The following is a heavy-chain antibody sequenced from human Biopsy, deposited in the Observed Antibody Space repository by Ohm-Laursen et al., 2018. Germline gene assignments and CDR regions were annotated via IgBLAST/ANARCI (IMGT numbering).Heavy chain of an antibody. D-gene: IGHD3-10*01. CDR3: AHGSGSYYKWDF. V-gene: IGHV4-59*08. J-gene: IGHJ4*02. CDR2: IFDRGTT. CDR1: GDSISRSY. Sequence: TLSLTCTLSGDSISRSYWSWIRQSPGKGLEWVGHIFDRGTTNYNPSLKSRVTMSVDASKKQFSLRRTSVTAADTAVYYCAHGSGSYYKWDFWGRGTLVTVSS.